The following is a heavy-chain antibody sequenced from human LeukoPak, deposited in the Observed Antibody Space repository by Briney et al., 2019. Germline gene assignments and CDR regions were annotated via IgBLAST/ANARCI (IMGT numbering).Heavy chain of an antibody. CDR2: INPSGGST. CDR3: ARESGWSFDY. J-gene: IGHJ4*02. V-gene: IGHV1-46*01. Sequence: AGGSLRLSCAVSGFTFSSYAMSWVRQAPGQGLEWMGIINPSGGSTSYAQKFQGRVTMTRDTSTSTVYMELSSLRSEDTAVYYCARESGWSFDYWGQGTLVTVSS. D-gene: IGHD6-19*01. CDR1: GFTFSSYA.